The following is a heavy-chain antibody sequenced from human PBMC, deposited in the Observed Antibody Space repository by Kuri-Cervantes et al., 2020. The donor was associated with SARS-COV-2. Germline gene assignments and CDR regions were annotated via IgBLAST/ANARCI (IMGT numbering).Heavy chain of an antibody. CDR1: GFTVSSNY. CDR2: IYSGGST. CDR3: ARGQTTVVTHDWYFDL. D-gene: IGHD4-23*01. J-gene: IGHJ2*01. V-gene: IGHV3-66*01. Sequence: GESLKISCAASGFTVSSNYMSWVRQAPGKGLEWVSVIYSGGSTYYADSVKGRFTISRDNSKNTLYLQMNSLRAEDTAVYYCARGQTTVVTHDWYFDLWGRGTLVTVSS.